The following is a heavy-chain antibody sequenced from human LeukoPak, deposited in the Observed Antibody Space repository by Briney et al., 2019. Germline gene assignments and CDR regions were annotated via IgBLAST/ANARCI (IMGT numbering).Heavy chain of an antibody. CDR1: GFTFSSYS. Sequence: AGGSLRLSCAASGFTFSSYSMNWVRQAPGKGLEWVSSISSSSYIYYADSVKGRFTISRDNAKNSLYLQMNSLRAEDTAVYYCARGPGYCSGGSCYYYGMDVWGQGTTVTVSS. J-gene: IGHJ6*02. D-gene: IGHD2-15*01. CDR2: ISSSSYI. CDR3: ARGPGYCSGGSCYYYGMDV. V-gene: IGHV3-21*01.